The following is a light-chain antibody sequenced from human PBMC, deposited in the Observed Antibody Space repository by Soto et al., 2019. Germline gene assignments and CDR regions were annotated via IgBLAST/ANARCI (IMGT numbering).Light chain of an antibody. CDR3: QQSYSTPRT. Sequence: DIQITQSPSSLSASVGDEVTITCRASQSISSYLNWYQQKPGKAPKLLIYAASSLQSGVPSRFSGSGSGTDFTLIISSLQPEDFATYYCQQSYSTPRTFGQGTKVDIK. V-gene: IGKV1-39*01. CDR1: QSISSY. CDR2: AAS. J-gene: IGKJ1*01.